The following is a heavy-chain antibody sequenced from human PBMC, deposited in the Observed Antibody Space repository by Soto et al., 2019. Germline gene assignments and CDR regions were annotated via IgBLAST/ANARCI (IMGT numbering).Heavy chain of an antibody. CDR2: IWYDGSNK. Sequence: QVQLVESGGGVVQPGRSLRLSCAASGFTFSSYGMHWVRQAPGKGLEWLAVIWYDGSNKYYADSVKGRFTISRDNSKNTLYLQMNSLRAEDTAVYYCARSGTYDYVWGGYWGQGTLVTVS. CDR1: GFTFSSYG. D-gene: IGHD3-16*01. CDR3: ARSGTYDYVWGGY. V-gene: IGHV3-33*01. J-gene: IGHJ4*02.